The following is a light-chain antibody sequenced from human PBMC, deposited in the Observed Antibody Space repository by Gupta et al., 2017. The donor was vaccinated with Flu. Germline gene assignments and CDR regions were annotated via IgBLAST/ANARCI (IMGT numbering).Light chain of an antibody. J-gene: IGKJ1*01. CDR2: GAF. CDR1: QTVSSNY. CDR3: QQPWT. V-gene: IGKV3-20*01. Sequence: LSPGERATLSCRASQTVSSNYLAWYQQKPGQAPRLLIYGAFSRATGIPDRFSGSGSGSDFTLTISRLEPEDFAVYYCQQPWTFGQGTKVEVK.